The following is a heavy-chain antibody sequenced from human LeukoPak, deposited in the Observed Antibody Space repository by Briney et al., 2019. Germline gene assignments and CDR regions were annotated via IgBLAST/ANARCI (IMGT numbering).Heavy chain of an antibody. V-gene: IGHV3-21*01. CDR1: GFTFSSYS. CDR3: AARDSYGSGSYPIDY. D-gene: IGHD3-10*01. Sequence: PGGSLRLSCAASGFTFSSYSMNWVRQAPGKVLEWVSSISTRSSYIYYADSVKGRFTISRDNARNSLSLQMNSLRAEDTAVYYCAARDSYGSGSYPIDYWGQGTLVTVSS. J-gene: IGHJ4*02. CDR2: ISTRSSYI.